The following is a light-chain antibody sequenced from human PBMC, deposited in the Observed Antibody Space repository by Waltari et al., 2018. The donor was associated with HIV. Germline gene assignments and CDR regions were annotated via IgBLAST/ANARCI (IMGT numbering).Light chain of an antibody. J-gene: IGLJ3*02. CDR1: SSNLGAGYD. CDR3: QSYDSSLSGSRV. Sequence: HSVLTQPPSVSGALGQRVTISCTGSSSNLGAGYDVHWYQQLPGTAPKLLIKKTNNRPSGVPDRFSGAKSGTSASLAITGLQAEDEADYHCQSYDSSLSGSRVFGGGTKLTVL. CDR2: KTN. V-gene: IGLV1-40*01.